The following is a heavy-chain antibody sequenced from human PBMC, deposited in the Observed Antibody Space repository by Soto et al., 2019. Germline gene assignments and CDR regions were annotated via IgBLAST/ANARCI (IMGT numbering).Heavy chain of an antibody. Sequence: SETLSLTCTVSGGSISSGGYYWSWIRQHPGKGLEWIGYIYYSGSTYYNPSLKSRVTISVDTSNNQVSLKLNSVTAADTAVYYCARESTIRGITHFDYWGQGALVTVSS. D-gene: IGHD3-10*01. CDR3: ARESTIRGITHFDY. V-gene: IGHV4-31*03. J-gene: IGHJ4*02. CDR1: GGSISSGGYY. CDR2: IYYSGST.